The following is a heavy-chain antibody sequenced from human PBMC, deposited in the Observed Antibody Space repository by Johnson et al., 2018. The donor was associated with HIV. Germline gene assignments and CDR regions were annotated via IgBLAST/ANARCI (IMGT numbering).Heavy chain of an antibody. CDR2: ISGDGSSS. D-gene: IGHD1-26*01. CDR1: GFTISTFW. Sequence: VQLVESGGALVQPGGSLRLSCEVSGFTISTFWMHWVRQVPGKGLMWVSRISGDGSSSSYADSVKGRFTISRDNAKNTLYLQMNSLETEDTAVYYCTAPIVGAIDAFDIWGQGTKVTVSS. V-gene: IGHV3-74*02. J-gene: IGHJ3*02. CDR3: TAPIVGAIDAFDI.